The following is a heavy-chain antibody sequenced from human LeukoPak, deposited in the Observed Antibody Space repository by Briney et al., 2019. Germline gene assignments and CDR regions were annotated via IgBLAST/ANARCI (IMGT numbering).Heavy chain of an antibody. V-gene: IGHV3-7*02. D-gene: IGHD2-15*01. CDR1: GFTFSSYW. J-gene: IGHJ3*02. CDR2: IKQDGSEK. Sequence: GGSLRLSCAASGFTFSSYWMSWVRQAPGKGLERVANIKQDGSEKYYVDSVKGRFTISRDNAKNSLYLQMNSLRDEDTAVYYCARVVLHDAFDIWGQGTMVTVSS. CDR3: ARVVLHDAFDI.